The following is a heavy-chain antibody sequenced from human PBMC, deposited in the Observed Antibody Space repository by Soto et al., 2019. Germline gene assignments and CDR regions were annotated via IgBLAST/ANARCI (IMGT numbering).Heavy chain of an antibody. J-gene: IGHJ5*02. CDR3: ARSLPGSDNPTFSSWFDP. CDR1: GGFFSGYF. Sequence: QVQLQQWGAGLLMPSETLSLTCAVYGGFFSGYFWSWIRQPPGKGLEWIGEINLNGITNFNPSLRSRATISLDXXKXQXXLKLTSVTAADTAVYYCARSLPGSDNPTFSSWFDPWGQGTLVTVSS. V-gene: IGHV4-34*01. D-gene: IGHD3-3*02. CDR2: INLNGIT.